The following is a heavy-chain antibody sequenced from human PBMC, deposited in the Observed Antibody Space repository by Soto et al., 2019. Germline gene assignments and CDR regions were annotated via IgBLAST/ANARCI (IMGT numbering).Heavy chain of an antibody. CDR1: GDSITRTSYF. V-gene: IGHV4-39*01. Sequence: QLQLQESGPGLVKPSDTLSLTCTVSGDSITRTSYFWGWIHQPPGKGLEWIASIHYSGTTYYNPSLKSRVTISVATSTNRFSLKLRSVTAADTAVYYCAGTYSDFEPYWGQGTLVTVSS. CDR3: AGTYSDFEPY. CDR2: IHYSGTT. J-gene: IGHJ4*02. D-gene: IGHD5-12*01.